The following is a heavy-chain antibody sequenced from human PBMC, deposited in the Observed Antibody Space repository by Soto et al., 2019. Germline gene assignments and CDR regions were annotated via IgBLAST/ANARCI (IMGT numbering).Heavy chain of an antibody. CDR2: ISYDGSNK. D-gene: IGHD3-9*01. V-gene: IGHV3-30*18. Sequence: RLSCAASGFTFSSYGMHWVRQAPGKGLEWVAVISYDGSNKYYADSVKGRFTISRDNSKNTLYLQMNSLRAEDTAVYYCAKEGDTPFDYWGQGTLVTVSS. J-gene: IGHJ4*02. CDR1: GFTFSSYG. CDR3: AKEGDTPFDY.